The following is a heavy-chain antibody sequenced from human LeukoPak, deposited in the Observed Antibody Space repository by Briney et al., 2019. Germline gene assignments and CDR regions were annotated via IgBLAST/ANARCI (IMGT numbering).Heavy chain of an antibody. CDR1: DASVTTYS. J-gene: IGHJ4*01. CDR2: VYSSGAT. D-gene: IGHD3-10*01. Sequence: SETLSLTCTVSDASVTTYSWSWLRQPAGKGLEWIGRVYSSGATKYNPSLKSRVTISADTSKNQFSLKLPSVTAADTAVYYCARDHYGSGSYKAYFDYWGHGIQVTASS. CDR3: ARDHYGSGSYKAYFDY. V-gene: IGHV4-4*07.